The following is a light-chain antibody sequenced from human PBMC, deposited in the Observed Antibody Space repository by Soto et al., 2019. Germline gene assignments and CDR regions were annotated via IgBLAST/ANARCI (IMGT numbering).Light chain of an antibody. CDR1: QSVINQ. CDR3: QQRSNWPWT. J-gene: IGKJ1*01. Sequence: EIVLTQSPATLSLSPGERATLSCRASQSVINQLAWYQQKPGQPPRLLIYDSSNRATGIPGRFSGSGSGTDFTLTISSLEPEDFAVYYCQQRSNWPWTFGQGTKVEIK. V-gene: IGKV3-11*01. CDR2: DSS.